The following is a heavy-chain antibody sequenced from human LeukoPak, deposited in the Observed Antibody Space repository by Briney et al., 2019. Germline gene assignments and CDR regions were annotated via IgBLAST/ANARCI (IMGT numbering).Heavy chain of an antibody. CDR1: GFTFSSYA. Sequence: GGSLRLSCAASGFTFSSYAMSWVRQAPGKGLEWVSAISGSGGSTYYADSAKGRFTISRDNSKNTLYLQMNSLRAEDTAVYYCAKSDQQWLVRYWGQGTLVTVSS. J-gene: IGHJ4*02. CDR3: AKSDQQWLVRY. CDR2: ISGSGGST. V-gene: IGHV3-23*01. D-gene: IGHD6-19*01.